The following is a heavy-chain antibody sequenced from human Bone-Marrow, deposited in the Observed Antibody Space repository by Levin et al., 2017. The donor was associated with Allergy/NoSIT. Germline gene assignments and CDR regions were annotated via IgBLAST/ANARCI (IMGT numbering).Heavy chain of an antibody. CDR3: AREPTPRYCISTSCPSPFMPYDYYYGMDV. J-gene: IGHJ6*02. CDR2: INPNSGGT. Sequence: VASVKVSCKASGYTFTGYYMHWVRQAPGQGLEWMGWINPNSGGTNYAQKFQGWVTMTRDTSISTAYMELSRLRSDDTAVYYCAREPTPRYCISTSCPSPFMPYDYYYGMDVWGQGTTVTVSS. D-gene: IGHD2-2*01. V-gene: IGHV1-2*04. CDR1: GYTFTGYY.